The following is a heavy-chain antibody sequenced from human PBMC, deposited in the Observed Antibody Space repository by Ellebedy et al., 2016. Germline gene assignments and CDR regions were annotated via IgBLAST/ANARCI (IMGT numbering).Heavy chain of an antibody. D-gene: IGHD3-10*01. Sequence: GSLRLSCTVSGGSISSYYWSWIRQPPGKGLEWIGYIYYSGSTNYNPSLKSRVTISVDTSKNQFSLKLSSVTAADTAVYYCARGRGSGSYYPLDYWGQGTLVTVSS. CDR3: ARGRGSGSYYPLDY. CDR1: GGSISSYY. V-gene: IGHV4-59*01. J-gene: IGHJ4*02. CDR2: IYYSGST.